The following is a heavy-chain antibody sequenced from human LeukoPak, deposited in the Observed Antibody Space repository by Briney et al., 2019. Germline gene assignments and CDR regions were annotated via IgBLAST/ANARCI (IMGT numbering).Heavy chain of an antibody. CDR3: ARGEWLDSYY. Sequence: PGGSLRHSCAASEFYVGSNYMTWVRQAPGKGVERVANIKQDGSERYYVAAVKGRFTIYRDQAKNSLYLQMNSLRAQDTAVYYCARGEWLDSYYWGRGTLVTVSS. D-gene: IGHD6-19*01. J-gene: IGHJ4*02. V-gene: IGHV3-7*01. CDR1: EFYVGSNY. CDR2: IKQDGSER.